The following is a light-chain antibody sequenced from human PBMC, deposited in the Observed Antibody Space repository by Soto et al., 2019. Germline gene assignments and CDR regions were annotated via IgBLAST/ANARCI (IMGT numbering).Light chain of an antibody. CDR3: QQRSNWPPV. V-gene: IGKV3-11*01. J-gene: IGKJ4*01. CDR1: QSVSSY. Sequence: EIVLTQSPGTLSLSPGERSTLSCRASQSVSSYLAWYQQKPGQAPRLLIYDASNRATGIPVRFSGSGSGTDLTLTISSLEPEDFAVYYCQQRSNWPPVFGGGTRWIS. CDR2: DAS.